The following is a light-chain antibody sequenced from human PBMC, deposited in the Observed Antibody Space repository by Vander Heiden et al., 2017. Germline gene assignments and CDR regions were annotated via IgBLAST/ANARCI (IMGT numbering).Light chain of an antibody. CDR1: RSNIGTNS. Sequence: QSVLTQPPSASGTPGQGVTISCSGRRSNIGTNSVNWYQQLSGTAPKLLMYSNNHRPSGVPDRFAGSKSGTSASLAITGLQSEDEADYYCAAWDDSLNGVVFGGGTKLTVL. J-gene: IGLJ3*02. V-gene: IGLV1-44*01. CDR2: SNN. CDR3: AAWDDSLNGVV.